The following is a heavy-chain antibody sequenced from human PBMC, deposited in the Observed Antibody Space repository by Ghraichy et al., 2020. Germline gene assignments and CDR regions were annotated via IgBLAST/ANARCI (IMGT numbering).Heavy chain of an antibody. V-gene: IGHV3-43*01. J-gene: IGHJ4*02. CDR1: GFTFGDYT. D-gene: IGHD6-6*01. CDR2: ISWDGGST. CDR3: AKDMSEYSSSCLDY. Sequence: GGSLRLSCAASGFTFGDYTMHWVRQAPGKGLEWVSLISWDGGSTYYADSVKGRFTISRDNSKNSLYLQMNSLRTEDTALYYCAKDMSEYSSSCLDYWGQGTLVTVSS.